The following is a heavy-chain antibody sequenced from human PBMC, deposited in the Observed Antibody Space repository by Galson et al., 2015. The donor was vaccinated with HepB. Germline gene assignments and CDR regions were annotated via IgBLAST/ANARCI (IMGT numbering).Heavy chain of an antibody. Sequence: SVKVSCKASGYTFTGYYMHWVRQAPGQGLEWLGWINPNSGGTNYAQKFQGRVTMTRDTSTSTAYMELSSLMSDDTAVYYCARSTSGWYAWFDPWGQGTLVTVSA. D-gene: IGHD6-19*01. CDR2: INPNSGGT. CDR3: ARSTSGWYAWFDP. J-gene: IGHJ5*02. V-gene: IGHV1-2*02. CDR1: GYTFTGYY.